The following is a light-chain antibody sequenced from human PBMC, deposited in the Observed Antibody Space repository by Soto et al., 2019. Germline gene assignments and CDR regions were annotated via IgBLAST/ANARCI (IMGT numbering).Light chain of an antibody. CDR3: QQTNSLPYT. CDR1: QDISNW. CDR2: ATS. Sequence: DIQMTQSPYSVSASVGDRVTITCRASQDISNWLVWYQQKPGKAPKLLIYATSSLQSGVPSRFSGSGSGTDFTLTISSLQPEDVATCYCQQTNSLPYTFGQGTKLEIK. V-gene: IGKV1-12*01. J-gene: IGKJ2*01.